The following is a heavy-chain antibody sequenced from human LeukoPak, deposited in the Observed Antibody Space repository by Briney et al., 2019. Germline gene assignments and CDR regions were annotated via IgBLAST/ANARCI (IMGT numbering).Heavy chain of an antibody. D-gene: IGHD1-20*01. CDR3: ARARYNWLFDY. CDR2: IIPIFGTA. V-gene: IGHV1-69*05. Sequence: SVKVSCKASGGTFSSYAISWVRQAPGQGREWMGRIIPIFGTANYAQRFQGRVTTTTDESPSTAYMEQSSLRSEDTAVYYCARARYNWLFDYWGQGTLVTVSS. J-gene: IGHJ4*02. CDR1: GGTFSSYA.